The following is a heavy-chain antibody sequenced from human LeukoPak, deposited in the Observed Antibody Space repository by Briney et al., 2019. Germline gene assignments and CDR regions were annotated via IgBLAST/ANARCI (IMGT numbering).Heavy chain of an antibody. D-gene: IGHD4-17*01. CDR1: GFTFSSYS. Sequence: GGPLRLSCAASGFTFSSYSMNWVRQAPGKGLEWVSSISSSSSYIYYADSVKGRFTISRDNAKNSLYLQMNSLRAEDTAVYYCARDRSDYGDYIFDYWGQGTLVTVSS. CDR3: ARDRSDYGDYIFDY. V-gene: IGHV3-21*01. CDR2: ISSSSSYI. J-gene: IGHJ4*02.